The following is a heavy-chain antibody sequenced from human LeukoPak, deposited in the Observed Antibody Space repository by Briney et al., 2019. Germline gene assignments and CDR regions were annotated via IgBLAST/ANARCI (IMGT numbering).Heavy chain of an antibody. Sequence: PGGSLRLSCAASGFTFSSYAMSWVRQAPGKGLEWVSAISGSGGSTYYADSVKGRFTISRDNSNNTLHLQMNSLRAEDTALYYCAREDNPLWFDPWGQGTLVTVSS. D-gene: IGHD1-1*01. V-gene: IGHV3-23*01. CDR2: ISGSGGST. CDR3: AREDNPLWFDP. CDR1: GFTFSSYA. J-gene: IGHJ5*02.